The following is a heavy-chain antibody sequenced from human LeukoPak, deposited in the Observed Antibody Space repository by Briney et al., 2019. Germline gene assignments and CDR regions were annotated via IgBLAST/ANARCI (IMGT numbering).Heavy chain of an antibody. J-gene: IGHJ4*02. V-gene: IGHV3-74*01. CDR1: GFTFSNYW. CDR3: AREIAGGCDY. Sequence: PGGSLRLSCAASGFTFSNYWMHWVRQAPGKGLVWVSRINSDGSNTGYADFVKGRFTISRDNAKNTLYLQMNSLRAEDTAVYFCAREIAGGCDYWGQETLVTVSP. CDR2: INSDGSNT. D-gene: IGHD2/OR15-2a*01.